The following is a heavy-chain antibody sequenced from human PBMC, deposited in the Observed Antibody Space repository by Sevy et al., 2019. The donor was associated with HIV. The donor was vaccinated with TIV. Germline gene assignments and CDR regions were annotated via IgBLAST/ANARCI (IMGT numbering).Heavy chain of an antibody. Sequence: GSLRLSCTVSGGSISSFYWSWIRKPPGKGLEWMGYIYYSGSTNYNPSLKSRVTISIDTSKKRFSVKLRSVTAADTAVYYCAKFSNYGTNWFDPWGQGTLVTVSS. CDR3: AKFSNYGTNWFDP. J-gene: IGHJ5*02. CDR2: IYYSGST. D-gene: IGHD4-17*01. CDR1: GGSISSFY. V-gene: IGHV4-59*01.